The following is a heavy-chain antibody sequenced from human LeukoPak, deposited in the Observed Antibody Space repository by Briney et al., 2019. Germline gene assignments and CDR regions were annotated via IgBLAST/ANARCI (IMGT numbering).Heavy chain of an antibody. CDR2: ISSSSSYI. CDR3: ASGGYCSSTSCYVDY. V-gene: IGHV3-21*01. CDR1: GFTFSSYG. J-gene: IGHJ4*02. Sequence: GGSLRLSCAASGFTFSSYGMHWVRQAPGKGLEWVSSISSSSSYIYYADSVKGRFTISRDNAKNSLYLQMNSLRAEDTAVYYCASGGYCSSTSCYVDYWGQGTLVTVSS. D-gene: IGHD2-2*01.